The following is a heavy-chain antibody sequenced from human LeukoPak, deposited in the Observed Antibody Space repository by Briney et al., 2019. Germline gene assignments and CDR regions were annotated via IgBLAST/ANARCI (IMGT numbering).Heavy chain of an antibody. CDR3: VRDLETDLSDAFDV. D-gene: IGHD2/OR15-2a*01. CDR2: LYSGGIT. CDR1: GFTFSTYA. J-gene: IGHJ3*01. Sequence: GGSLRLSCAASGFTFSTYAMSWVRQAPGKGLEWVSVLYSGGITYYADSVKGRFTISRDNSKNTLYLQMNTLRVEDTAVYFCVRDLETDLSDAFDVWGQGTTVIVSS. V-gene: IGHV3-66*01.